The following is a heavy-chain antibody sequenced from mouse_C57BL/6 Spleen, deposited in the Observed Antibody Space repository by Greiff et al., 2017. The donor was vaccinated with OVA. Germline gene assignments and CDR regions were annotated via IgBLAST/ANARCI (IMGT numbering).Heavy chain of an antibody. CDR2: INPSNGGT. J-gene: IGHJ3*01. V-gene: IGHV1-53*01. Sequence: VQLQQPGTELVKPGASVKLSCKASGYTFTSYWMHWVKQRPGKGLEWIGNINPSNGGTNYNEKFKSKATLTVDKSSSTAYMQLSSLTSEDSAVYYCARLTGTLAWFAYWGQGTLVTVSA. D-gene: IGHD4-1*01. CDR3: ARLTGTLAWFAY. CDR1: GYTFTSYW.